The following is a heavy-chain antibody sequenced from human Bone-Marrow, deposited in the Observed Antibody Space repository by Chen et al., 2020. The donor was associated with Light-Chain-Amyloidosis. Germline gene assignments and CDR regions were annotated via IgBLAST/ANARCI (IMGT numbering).Heavy chain of an antibody. CDR3: TTGGGYSYYYYYGMDV. V-gene: IGHV3-15*01. CDR2: IKSKTDGGTT. CDR1: GFTFSNAW. Sequence: EVQLVESGGGLVKPGGSLRLSCAASGFTFSNAWMSWVRQAPGKGLEWVGRIKSKTDGGTTDYAAPVKGRFTISRDDSKNTLYLQMNSLKTEDTAVYYCTTGGGYSYYYYYGMDVWGQGTTVTVSS. D-gene: IGHD3-22*01. J-gene: IGHJ6*02.